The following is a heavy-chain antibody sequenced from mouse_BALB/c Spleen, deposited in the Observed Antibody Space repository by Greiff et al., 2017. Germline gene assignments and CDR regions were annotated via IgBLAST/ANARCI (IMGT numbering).Heavy chain of an antibody. CDR1: GYTFTSYW. D-gene: IGHD1-1*02. V-gene: IGHV1-69*02. Sequence: VQLQQPGAELVRPGASVKLSCKASGYTFTSYWINWVKQRPGQGLEWIGNIYPSDSYTNYNQKFKDKATLTVDKSSSTAYMQLSSPTSEDSAVYYCTGGWGYAMAYWGQGTSVTVSA. CDR2: IYPSDSYT. J-gene: IGHJ4*01. CDR3: TGGWGYAMAY.